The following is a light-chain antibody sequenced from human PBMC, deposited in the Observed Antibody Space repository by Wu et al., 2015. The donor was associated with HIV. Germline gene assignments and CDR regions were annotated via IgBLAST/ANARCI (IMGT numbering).Light chain of an antibody. J-gene: IGKJ1*01. CDR3: QKYNTDPWT. V-gene: IGKV1-39*01. CDR1: QSISTY. CDR2: AAS. Sequence: DIQMTQSPSSLSASVGDRVTITCRASQSISTYLNWYQQKPGKAPKLLIYAASSLQSGVPSRFSGSGSGTDFTLTISSLQPEDVATYYCQKYNTDPWTFGQGTKVEMK.